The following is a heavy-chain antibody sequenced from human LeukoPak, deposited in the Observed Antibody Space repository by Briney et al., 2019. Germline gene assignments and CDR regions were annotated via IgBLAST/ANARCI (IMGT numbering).Heavy chain of an antibody. CDR2: ITSSSSYI. J-gene: IGHJ4*02. D-gene: IGHD6-6*01. Sequence: GGSLRLSCAASGFTFSSYGMNWVRQAPGKGLEWVSSITSSSSYIYYADSVKGRFTISRDNAKNSLYLQMNSLRAEDTAVYYCARSYSSSRWTFDYWGQGTLVTGSS. CDR1: GFTFSSYG. CDR3: ARSYSSSRWTFDY. V-gene: IGHV3-21*01.